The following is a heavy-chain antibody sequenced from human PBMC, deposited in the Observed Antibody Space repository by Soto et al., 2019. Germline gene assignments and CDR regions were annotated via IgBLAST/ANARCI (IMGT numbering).Heavy chain of an antibody. Sequence: GGSLRLSCAASGFTFSSYWMSWARQAPGRGLEWVANIKQDGSEKYYVDSVKGRFTISRDNAKNSLYLQMNSLRAEDTAVYYCAREGGGYSLYDYGMDVWGQGTTVTVSS. CDR3: AREGGGYSLYDYGMDV. CDR2: IKQDGSEK. D-gene: IGHD5-18*01. V-gene: IGHV3-7*01. J-gene: IGHJ6*02. CDR1: GFTFSSYW.